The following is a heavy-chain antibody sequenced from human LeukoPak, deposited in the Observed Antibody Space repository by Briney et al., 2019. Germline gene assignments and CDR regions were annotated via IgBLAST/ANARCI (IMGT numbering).Heavy chain of an antibody. CDR2: IYYSGST. CDR3: ARDLRAARRAFDY. J-gene: IGHJ4*02. V-gene: IGHV4-39*07. CDR1: GGSISSSSYY. D-gene: IGHD2-15*01. Sequence: SETLSLTCTVSGGSISSSSYYWGWIRQPPGKGLEWIGSIYYSGSTYYNPSLKSRVTVSVDTSKNQFSLKLSSVTAADTAVYYCARDLRAARRAFDYWSQGTLVTVSS.